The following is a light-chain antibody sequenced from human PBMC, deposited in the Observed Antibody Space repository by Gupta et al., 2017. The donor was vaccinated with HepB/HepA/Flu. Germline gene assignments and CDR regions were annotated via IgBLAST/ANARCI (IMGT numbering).Light chain of an antibody. Sequence: EIVLTQSPGTLSLSPGERATLSCRASQSVSSSYLAWYEQKPGQAPRLLIYGASSRATGIPDRFSGSGCGTDLTLTISRREPEDFAVYYCQQYGSSPPYTFGQGTKLEIK. CDR2: GAS. CDR1: QSVSSSY. J-gene: IGKJ2*01. CDR3: QQYGSSPPYT. V-gene: IGKV3-20*01.